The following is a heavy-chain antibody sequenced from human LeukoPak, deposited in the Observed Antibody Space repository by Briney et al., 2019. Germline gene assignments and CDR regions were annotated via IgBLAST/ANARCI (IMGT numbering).Heavy chain of an antibody. J-gene: IGHJ4*02. D-gene: IGHD3-3*02. Sequence: GSLRLSCAASGFTFDDYGMSWIRQPPGKGLEWIGEINHSGSTNYNPSLKSRVTISVDTSKNQFSLKLSSVTAADTAVYYCARRYGIRIDYWGQGTLVTVSS. CDR1: GFTFDDYG. CDR3: ARRYGIRIDY. CDR2: INHSGST. V-gene: IGHV4-34*01.